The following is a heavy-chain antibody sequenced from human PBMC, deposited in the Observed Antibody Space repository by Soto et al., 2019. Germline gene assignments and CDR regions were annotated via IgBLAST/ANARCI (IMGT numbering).Heavy chain of an antibody. J-gene: IGHJ6*02. V-gene: IGHV1-69*12. Sequence: QVQLVQSGAEVKKPGSSVKVSCKASGGTFSSYAISWVRQAPGRGLEWMGGIIPIFGTANYAQKFQGRVTITADESTSTAYMELSSLRSEDTAVYYCARRANGIAVAGYYYYYGMDVWGQGTTVTVSS. CDR1: GGTFSSYA. D-gene: IGHD6-19*01. CDR2: IIPIFGTA. CDR3: ARRANGIAVAGYYYYYGMDV.